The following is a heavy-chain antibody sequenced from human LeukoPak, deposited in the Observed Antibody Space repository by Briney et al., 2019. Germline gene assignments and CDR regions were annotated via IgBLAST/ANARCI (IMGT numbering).Heavy chain of an antibody. CDR2: INHSGST. D-gene: IGHD3-22*01. V-gene: IGHV4-34*01. CDR3: ARDRRYYYDSSGYYIFDY. CDR1: GGSFSGYY. J-gene: IGHJ4*02. Sequence: PSETLSLTCAVYGGSFSGYYWSWIRQPPGKGLEWIGEINHSGSTNYNPSLKSRVTISVDTSKNQFSLKLSSVTAADTAVYYCARDRRYYYDSSGYYIFDYWGQGTLVTVSS.